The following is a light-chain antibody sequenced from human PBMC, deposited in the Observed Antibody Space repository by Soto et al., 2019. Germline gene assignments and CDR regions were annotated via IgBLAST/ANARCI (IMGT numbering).Light chain of an antibody. V-gene: IGKV1-39*01. Sequence: DIQMTQSPSSLSASVGDRVTITCRASQTISSYLHWYQQKPGNAPKLLIYAASSLQSGVPSRFSSSGSGTDFTRTISSLQPEDFATYYCQQSHSSPCTFGQGTKLAIK. J-gene: IGKJ2*02. CDR2: AAS. CDR3: QQSHSSPCT. CDR1: QTISSY.